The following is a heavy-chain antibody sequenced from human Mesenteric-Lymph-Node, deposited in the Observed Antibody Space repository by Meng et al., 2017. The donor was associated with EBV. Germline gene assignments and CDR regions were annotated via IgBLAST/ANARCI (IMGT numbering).Heavy chain of an antibody. Sequence: QVPLQQLGAGLLKPSETLSLTCAVYGGSFSGYYWSWIRQPPGKGLEWIGEINHSGSTNYNPSLKSRVTISVDTSKNQFSLKLSSVTAADTAVYYCARGFLSFVRVFDYWGQGTLVTVSS. CDR2: INHSGST. D-gene: IGHD2/OR15-2a*01. CDR3: ARGFLSFVRVFDY. V-gene: IGHV4-34*01. CDR1: GGSFSGYY. J-gene: IGHJ4*02.